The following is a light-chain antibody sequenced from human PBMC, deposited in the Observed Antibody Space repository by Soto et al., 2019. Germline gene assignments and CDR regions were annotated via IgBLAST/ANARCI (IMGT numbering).Light chain of an antibody. J-gene: IGKJ4*01. Sequence: IVMTQSPDTLSVSPGERATLSCRASQSLSGTLAWYQQKPGQAPRLLIYDASTGATGIPDRFSASGSGTEFTLTISSLQSEDFAVYYCQQYNKWPLSFGGGTTVEIK. CDR2: DAS. CDR1: QSLSGT. V-gene: IGKV3-15*01. CDR3: QQYNKWPLS.